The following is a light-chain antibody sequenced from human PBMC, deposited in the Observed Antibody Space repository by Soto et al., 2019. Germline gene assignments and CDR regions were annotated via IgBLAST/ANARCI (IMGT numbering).Light chain of an antibody. J-gene: IGLJ1*01. CDR1: SSDVGGYNY. CDR2: DVR. V-gene: IGLV2-14*01. CDR3: SSFTSSHTYV. Sequence: QSALTQPASVSGSPGQSTTISCTGTSSDVGGYNYVSWYQQHPGEAPKLIIYDVRNRHSGVSNRFSGSKSGNTASLTISGLQAEDEADYYCSSFTSSHTYVFGTGTKLTVL.